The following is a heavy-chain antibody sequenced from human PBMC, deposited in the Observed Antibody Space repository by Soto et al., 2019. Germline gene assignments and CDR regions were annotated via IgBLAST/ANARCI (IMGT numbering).Heavy chain of an antibody. D-gene: IGHD2-21*02. CDR2: INHSGST. CDR1: GWSFSGYY. J-gene: IGHJ6*02. CDR3: ARGPREEVTATIYYYYGMDV. Sequence: XETLSLTCAVYGWSFSGYYWSWIRQPTGKGLEWIGEINHSGSTNYNPSLKSRVTISVDTSKNQFSLKLSSVTAADTAVYYCARGPREEVTATIYYYYGMDVWGQGNTVTVSS. V-gene: IGHV4-34*01.